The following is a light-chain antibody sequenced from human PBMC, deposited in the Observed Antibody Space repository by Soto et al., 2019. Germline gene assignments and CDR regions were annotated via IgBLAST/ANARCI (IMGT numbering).Light chain of an antibody. V-gene: IGKV3-15*01. CDR3: QQYDSWPVT. CDR1: QSVTGS. Sequence: EIVMTQSPATLSVSPGERVTFSCRASQSVTGSLAWYQHKPGQTPRLLVYGASSGATGVPARFSGSGSGTEFTLTINSLQSEDFAIYYCQQYDSWPVTFGGGTKVDIK. J-gene: IGKJ4*01. CDR2: GAS.